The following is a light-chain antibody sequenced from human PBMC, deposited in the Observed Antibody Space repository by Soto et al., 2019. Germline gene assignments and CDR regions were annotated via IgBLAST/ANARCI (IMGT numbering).Light chain of an antibody. J-gene: IGKJ1*01. V-gene: IGKV3-20*01. CDR1: QDIKRSF. CDR3: QQYDHSPRT. CDR2: GVS. Sequence: IVLTQSPRTLSVSPGERATLSCRASQDIKRSFVAWYQQKPGQSPMLLISGVSSRAAGVPDRFSGSGSGTDFTLTISRLEPQDAAVYFCQQYDHSPRTFGQGTKVEI.